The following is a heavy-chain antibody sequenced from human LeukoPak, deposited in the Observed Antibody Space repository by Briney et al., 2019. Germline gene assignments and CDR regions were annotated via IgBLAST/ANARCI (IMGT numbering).Heavy chain of an antibody. Sequence: GASVKVSCKASGYTFTSYAMHWVRQAPGQRLEWMRWSNAGNGNTKYSQEFQGRVTIARDTSASTAYMDLSSLRSEDMAVYYCARGSGYDYQNFDYWGQGTLVTVSS. J-gene: IGHJ4*02. CDR2: SNAGNGNT. D-gene: IGHD5-12*01. CDR1: GYTFTSYA. V-gene: IGHV1-3*02. CDR3: ARGSGYDYQNFDY.